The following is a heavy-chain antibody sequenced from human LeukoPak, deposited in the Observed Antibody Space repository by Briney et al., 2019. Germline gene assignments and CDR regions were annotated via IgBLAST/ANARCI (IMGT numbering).Heavy chain of an antibody. V-gene: IGHV3-23*01. J-gene: IGHJ4*02. CDR1: GFTFSSYA. D-gene: IGHD3-22*01. CDR2: ISGSGGST. CDR3: AKDPSYYYDSSGSYFDY. Sequence: PGGSLRLSCAASGFTFSSYAMSWVRQAPGKGLEWVSAISGSGGSTYYADSVKGRFTISRDNSKNTLYLQMNSLRAEDTAVYYCAKDPSYYYDSSGSYFDYWGQGTLVTVSS.